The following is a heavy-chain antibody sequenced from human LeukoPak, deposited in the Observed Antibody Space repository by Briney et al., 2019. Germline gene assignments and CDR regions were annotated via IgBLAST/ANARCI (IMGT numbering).Heavy chain of an antibody. J-gene: IGHJ4*02. D-gene: IGHD3-3*01. CDR2: ISYDGSNK. Sequence: GRSLRLSCAASGFTFSSYAMHWVRQAPGKGLEWVAVISYDGSNKYYADSVKGRFTISRDNSKNSLYLQMNSLRTEDTALYYCAKPFGSISSRSVYFDYWGQGTLVTVSS. CDR3: AKPFGSISSRSVYFDY. CDR1: GFTFSSYA. V-gene: IGHV3-30*04.